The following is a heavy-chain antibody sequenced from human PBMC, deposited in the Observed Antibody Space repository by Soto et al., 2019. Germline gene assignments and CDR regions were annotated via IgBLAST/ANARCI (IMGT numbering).Heavy chain of an antibody. CDR1: GGSISSSNW. CDR3: ARVDDYGGNNDY. D-gene: IGHD4-17*01. V-gene: IGHV4-4*02. CDR2: IYHSGST. J-gene: IGHJ4*02. Sequence: PSETLSLTCAVSGGSISSSNWWSWVRQPPGKGLEWIGEIYHSGSTYYNPSLKSRVTISVDTSKNQFSLKLSSVTAADTAVYYCARVDDYGGNNDYWGQGTLVTVSS.